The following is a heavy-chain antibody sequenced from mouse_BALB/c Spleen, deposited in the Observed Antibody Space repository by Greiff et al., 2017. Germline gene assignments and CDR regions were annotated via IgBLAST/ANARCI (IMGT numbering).Heavy chain of an antibody. CDR2: ISTYYGNT. CDR3: AREDDEDYAMDY. V-gene: IGHV1-67*01. CDR1: GYTFTDYA. Sequence: QVQLKESGPELVRPGVSVKISCKGSGYTFTDYAMHWVKQSHAKSLEWIGVISTYYGNTNYNQKFKGKATMTVDKSSSTAYMELARLTSEDSAIYYCAREDDEDYAMDYWGQGTSVTVPS. J-gene: IGHJ4*01. D-gene: IGHD2-12*01.